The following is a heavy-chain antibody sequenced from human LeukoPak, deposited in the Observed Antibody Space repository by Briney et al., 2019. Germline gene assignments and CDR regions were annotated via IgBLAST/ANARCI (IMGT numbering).Heavy chain of an antibody. J-gene: IGHJ6*02. CDR1: GFTFSSYW. CDR3: ARVVRGDYVDYYYGMDV. D-gene: IGHD4-17*01. Sequence: GGSLRLSCAASGFTFSSYWMSWVRQAPGKGLEWVANKKQDGSEKYYVNSVKGRFTISRDNAKNSLYLQMNSLRAEDTAVYYCARVVRGDYVDYYYGMDVWGQGTTVTVSS. V-gene: IGHV3-7*01. CDR2: KKQDGSEK.